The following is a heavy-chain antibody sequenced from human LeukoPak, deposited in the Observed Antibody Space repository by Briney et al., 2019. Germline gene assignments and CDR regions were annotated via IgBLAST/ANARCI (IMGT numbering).Heavy chain of an antibody. V-gene: IGHV3-30*18. Sequence: GSLRLFCAAFGFTFRVYGMEWVRQAPGQGPEWVAIISYDGNNAYYGDSVKGRFPISRDNSKNTVYLQMNSLRAEDTAVYDCAKSLHPIGVVPAAMADWGQGTLVTVSS. CDR1: GFTFRVYG. D-gene: IGHD2-2*01. CDR2: ISYDGNNA. CDR3: AKSLHPIGVVPAAMAD. J-gene: IGHJ4*02.